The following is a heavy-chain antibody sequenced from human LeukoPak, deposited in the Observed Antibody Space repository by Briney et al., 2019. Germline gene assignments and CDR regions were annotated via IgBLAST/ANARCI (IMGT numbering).Heavy chain of an antibody. J-gene: IGHJ3*02. CDR3: ARRNVVVPAAMARAFDI. D-gene: IGHD2-2*01. V-gene: IGHV4-39*01. CDR2: IYYSGST. Sequence: PSETLSLTCTVSGGSISSGSYYWGWIRQPPGKGLEWIGNIYYSGSTSYNPSLKSRVTISVDTSKNQFSLKLNSVTAADTAVYYCARRNVVVPAAMARAFDIWGQGTVVTVSS. CDR1: GGSISSGSYY.